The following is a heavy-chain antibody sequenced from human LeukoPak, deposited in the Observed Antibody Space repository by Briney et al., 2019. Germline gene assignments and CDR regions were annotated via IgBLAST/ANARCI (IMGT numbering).Heavy chain of an antibody. CDR3: AKDRTVGASYWYFDL. CDR1: GFTVSSNY. J-gene: IGHJ2*01. CDR2: IYSGGST. Sequence: GGSLRLSCAASGFTVSSNYMSWVRQAPGKGLEWVSVIYSGGSTYYADSVKGRSTISRDSSKNTLFLHMNTLRAEDTAIYYCAKDRTVGASYWYFDLWGRGTLVTVSS. V-gene: IGHV3-53*01. D-gene: IGHD1-26*01.